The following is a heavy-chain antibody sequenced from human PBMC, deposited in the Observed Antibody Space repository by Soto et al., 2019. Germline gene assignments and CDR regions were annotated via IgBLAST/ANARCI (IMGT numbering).Heavy chain of an antibody. D-gene: IGHD2-15*01. CDR3: AKDRGYCSGGSCYSNPTDY. CDR1: GFTFSSYS. V-gene: IGHV3-48*01. J-gene: IGHJ4*02. CDR2: ISSSSSTI. Sequence: PGGSLRLSCAASGFTFSSYSMNWVRQAPGKGLEWVSYISSSSSTIYYADSVKGRFTISRDNSKNTLYLQMNSLRAEDTAVYYCAKDRGYCSGGSCYSNPTDYWGQGTLVAVSS.